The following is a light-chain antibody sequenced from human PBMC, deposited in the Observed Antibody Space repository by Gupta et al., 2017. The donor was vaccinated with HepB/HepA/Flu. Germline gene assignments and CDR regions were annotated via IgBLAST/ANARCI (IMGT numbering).Light chain of an antibody. V-gene: IGKV4-1*01. J-gene: IGKJ2*01. CDR3: QQYYSSPPT. CDR2: WAS. Sequence: DIVMTQSPDSLAVSLGERATINCKSSQSVLFSSNDKNYLAWYQQKPGQPPKLLIYWASTRESGVPDRFSASGSGTDFTLTISSLQAEDVAIYHCQQYYSSPPTLGQGTKLEIK. CDR1: QSVLFSSNDKNY.